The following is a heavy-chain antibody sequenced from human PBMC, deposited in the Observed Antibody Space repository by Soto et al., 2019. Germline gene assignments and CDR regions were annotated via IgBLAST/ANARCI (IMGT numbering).Heavy chain of an antibody. J-gene: IGHJ6*02. CDR1: GGSFSGYY. Sequence: SETLSLTCAVYGGSFSGYYWSWIRQPPGKGLEWIGEINHSGSTNYNPSLKSRVTISVDTSRNQFSLKLSSVTAADTAVYYCARGRQRGFRETTYYYYGRAVGGQGTRVTFS. CDR2: INHSGST. CDR3: ARGRQRGFRETTYYYYGRAV. D-gene: IGHD3-10*01. V-gene: IGHV4-34*01.